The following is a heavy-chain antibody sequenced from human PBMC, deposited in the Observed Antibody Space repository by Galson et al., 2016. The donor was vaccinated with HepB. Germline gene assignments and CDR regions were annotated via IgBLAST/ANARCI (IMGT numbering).Heavy chain of an antibody. CDR1: GFTFRTSE. CDR3: ARTLGGCTRNDL. Sequence: SLRLSCAASGFTFRTSEMNWIRQAPGKGLEWVSYISSSGSHTHYSDSVKGRFTISRDNAKNSLLLQMNSLRADDTAVYFCARTLGGCTRNDLWGQGTLVTVSS. J-gene: IGHJ5*02. D-gene: IGHD2-8*01. CDR2: ISSSGSHT. V-gene: IGHV3-48*03.